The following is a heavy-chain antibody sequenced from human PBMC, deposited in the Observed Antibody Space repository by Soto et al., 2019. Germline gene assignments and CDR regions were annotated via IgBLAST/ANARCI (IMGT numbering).Heavy chain of an antibody. CDR1: GYSFTSYW. D-gene: IGHD6-13*01. Sequence: GESLKISCKGSGYSFTSYWIGWVRQMPGKGLEWMGIIYPGDSDTRYSPSFQGQVTISADKSISTAYLQWSSLKASDTAMYYCAIRGGHDSSSGRPYYYYGMDVWGQGTTVTVSS. V-gene: IGHV5-51*01. J-gene: IGHJ6*02. CDR2: IYPGDSDT. CDR3: AIRGGHDSSSGRPYYYYGMDV.